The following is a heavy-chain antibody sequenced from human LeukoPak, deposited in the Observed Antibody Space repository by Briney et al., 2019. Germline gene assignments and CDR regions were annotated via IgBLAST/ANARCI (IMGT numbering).Heavy chain of an antibody. V-gene: IGHV3-21*01. CDR2: ISSSSSYI. D-gene: IGHD5-24*01. CDR3: ARDGYNNYAFDI. J-gene: IGHJ3*02. CDR1: GFTFSSYS. Sequence: GGSLRLSCAASGFTFSSYSMNWVRQAPGEGLEWVSSISSSSSYIYYADSVKGRFTISRDNAKNSLYLQMNSLRAEDTAVYYCARDGYNNYAFDIWGQGTMVTVSS.